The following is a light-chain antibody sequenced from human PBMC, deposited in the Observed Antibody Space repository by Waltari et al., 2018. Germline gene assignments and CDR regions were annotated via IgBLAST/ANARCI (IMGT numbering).Light chain of an antibody. V-gene: IGLV2-23*02. CDR3: CSYAGSFTWV. CDR2: DVT. J-gene: IGLJ3*02. Sequence: QSAPTQPASVSGSPGQSITISCTGTNSDVGRYNLVSWYQQHPDKAPKLIIYDVTERPSWVSYLLSGSQSGNTSSLTISGLQAEDEADYYCCSYAGSFTWVFGGGTKLTVL. CDR1: NSDVGRYNL.